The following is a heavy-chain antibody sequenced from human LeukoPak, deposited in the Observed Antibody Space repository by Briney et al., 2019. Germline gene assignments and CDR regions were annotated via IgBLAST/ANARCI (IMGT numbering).Heavy chain of an antibody. Sequence: ASVKVSCKASGYTFSSYYIHWVRQAPGQGVEWVGIINPSGGTTTYAQKFQGRVTKTRDTSTSTVYMELYSLSSEDTAVYYCAKCRVSSSGSADYWGQGTLVTVSS. D-gene: IGHD3-22*01. CDR2: INPSGGTT. CDR1: GYTFSSYY. CDR3: AKCRVSSSGSADY. J-gene: IGHJ4*02. V-gene: IGHV1-46*01.